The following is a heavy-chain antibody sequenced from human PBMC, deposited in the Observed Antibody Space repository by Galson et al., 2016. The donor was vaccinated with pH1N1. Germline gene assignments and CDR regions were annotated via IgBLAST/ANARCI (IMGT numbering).Heavy chain of an antibody. CDR2: VNPGGSTI. CDR1: GYSFTSQW. Sequence: QSGAEVTKPGESLKISCKASGYSFTSQWIAWVRQVPGKGLEWVGVVNPGGSTIRYSPPFQGQVTIPSDKSINIAYLQGISLRAADTATYYCARQYDFGDYRGDAFDIWGQGTVVIVSS. J-gene: IGHJ3*02. CDR3: ARQYDFGDYRGDAFDI. D-gene: IGHD4-17*01. V-gene: IGHV5-51*03.